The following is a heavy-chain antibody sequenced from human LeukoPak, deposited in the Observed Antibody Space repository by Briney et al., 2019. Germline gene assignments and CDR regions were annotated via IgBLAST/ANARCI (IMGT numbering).Heavy chain of an antibody. V-gene: IGHV3-20*01. Sequence: GGSLRLSCAASGFTFDDYGMSWVRQAPGKGLEWVSGINWNGGSTGYADSVKGRSTISRDNAKNSLYLQMNSLRAEDTALYHCARDLGGRYFDRGGFDYWGQGTLVTVSS. D-gene: IGHD3-9*01. J-gene: IGHJ4*02. CDR3: ARDLGGRYFDRGGFDY. CDR1: GFTFDDYG. CDR2: INWNGGST.